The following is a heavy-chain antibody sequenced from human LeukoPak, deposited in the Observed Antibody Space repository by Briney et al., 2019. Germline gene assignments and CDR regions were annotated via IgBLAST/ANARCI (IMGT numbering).Heavy chain of an antibody. CDR2: TYYRSKWYN. Sequence: SQTLSLTCAISGDSVSSNTAAWNWIRQSPSKGLEWLGRTYYRSKWYNDYAVSVKSRITINPDTYKNQFFLQLNSVTPEDAAVYYCARQYSSGWFYYFGLDVWGKGTTVTVSS. CDR1: GDSVSSNTAA. CDR3: ARQYSSGWFYYFGLDV. D-gene: IGHD6-19*01. V-gene: IGHV6-1*01. J-gene: IGHJ6*04.